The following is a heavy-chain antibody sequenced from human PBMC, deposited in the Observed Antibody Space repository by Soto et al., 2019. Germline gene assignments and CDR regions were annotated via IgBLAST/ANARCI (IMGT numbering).Heavy chain of an antibody. J-gene: IGHJ4*02. D-gene: IGHD3-16*01. CDR2: INVYGSVI. CDR3: TRDIGGRGAY. CDR1: GFTFSSYW. V-gene: IGHV3-74*01. Sequence: DVQLVESGGGLVRPGGSLRLSCAASGFTFSSYWMHWVRQVPGKGLVWVSRINVYGSVINYADSVKGRFTIFRDNSKNTLYLEMNSLRAEDAAVYYCTRDIGGRGAYWGQGTLVTVSS.